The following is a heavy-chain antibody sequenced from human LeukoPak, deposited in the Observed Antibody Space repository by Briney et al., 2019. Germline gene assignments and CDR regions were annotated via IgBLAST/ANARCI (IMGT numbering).Heavy chain of an antibody. V-gene: IGHV3-21*01. CDR3: ARDRGGYSAAGQPFDV. CDR2: ISWRSSDI. CDR1: GFTLSSYN. J-gene: IGHJ3*01. D-gene: IGHD1-26*01. Sequence: GGSLRLSCVASGFTLSSYNMKWVRQAPGKRLEWVSSISWRSSDIEYADSVKGRFTISRDIDKKSLYLQMNSLRAEDTAVYYCARDRGGYSAAGQPFDVWGQGTMVTVSS.